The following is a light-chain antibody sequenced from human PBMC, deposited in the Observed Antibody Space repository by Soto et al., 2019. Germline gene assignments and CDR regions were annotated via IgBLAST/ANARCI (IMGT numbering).Light chain of an antibody. CDR3: QQHNSYPWT. J-gene: IGKJ1*01. CDR1: QSISSW. Sequence: DIQMTQSPSTLSASVGDRVTITCRASQSISSWLAWCQQKPGKAPKLLIYKASSLESGVPSRFSGSGSGTEFTLTISSLQPDDFATYYCQQHNSYPWTFGQGTKVEIK. CDR2: KAS. V-gene: IGKV1-5*03.